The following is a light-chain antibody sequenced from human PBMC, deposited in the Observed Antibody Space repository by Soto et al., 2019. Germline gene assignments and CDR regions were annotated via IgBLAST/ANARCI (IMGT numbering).Light chain of an antibody. CDR2: DAS. CDR3: QQRGNWPPT. V-gene: IGKV3-11*01. CDR1: QSVSSF. Sequence: EIVLTQSPATLSLSPGERATLSCRASQSVSSFLAWYQQKPGQPPRLLIYDASNRATGIPGRFSGSGSGTDLTPTISSLEPEDFAAYYCQQRGNWPPTFGPGTKVDI. J-gene: IGKJ3*01.